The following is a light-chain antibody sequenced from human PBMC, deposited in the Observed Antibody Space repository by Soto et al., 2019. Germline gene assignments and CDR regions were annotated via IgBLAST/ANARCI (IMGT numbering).Light chain of an antibody. CDR3: QQLNSYPHT. Sequence: IQLTQSPSSLSASVGDRVTITCRASQGISSYLAWYQQKPGKAPKLLIYAASTLQSGVPSRFGGSGSGTDFTLTISSLQPEDFATYYCQQLNSYPHTFGQGTKLEIK. CDR2: AAS. J-gene: IGKJ2*01. V-gene: IGKV1-9*01. CDR1: QGISSY.